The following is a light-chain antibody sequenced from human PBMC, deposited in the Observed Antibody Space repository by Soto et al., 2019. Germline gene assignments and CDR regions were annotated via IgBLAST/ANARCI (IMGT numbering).Light chain of an antibody. CDR2: DAS. J-gene: IGKJ1*01. CDR1: QSVSSN. Sequence: EIVMTQSPATLSVSPGERATLSCRASQSVSSNLAWYQQKPGQAPRLLIYDASTRATGIPARFSGSGSGTEFTLTSSSLQSEYVAVYYRQQYNNWWTFGQGTKVEIK. CDR3: QQYNNWWT. V-gene: IGKV3-15*01.